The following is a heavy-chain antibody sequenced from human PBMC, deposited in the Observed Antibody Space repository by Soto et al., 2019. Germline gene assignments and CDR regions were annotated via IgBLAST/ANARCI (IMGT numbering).Heavy chain of an antibody. Sequence: QVQLVQSGAEVKKPGASVKVSCKASGYTFSSYGISWVRQAPGQGLEWRGWNSPYNGNTNNAQKLQGRVTMTTDTSTSTDYMELRSLRSDDTAVDYCARGWFGEDYYCDGMDVWGQGTTVTVSS. CDR1: GYTFSSYG. CDR3: ARGWFGEDYYCDGMDV. J-gene: IGHJ6*02. CDR2: NSPYNGNT. D-gene: IGHD3-10*01. V-gene: IGHV1-18*01.